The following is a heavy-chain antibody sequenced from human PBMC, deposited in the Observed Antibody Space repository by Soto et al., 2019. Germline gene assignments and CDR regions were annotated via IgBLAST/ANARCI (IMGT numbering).Heavy chain of an antibody. CDR2: IYSGGNT. CDR1: GFTVNNNY. V-gene: IGHV3-66*01. CDR3: TRDSSYYGAGRGVLDY. J-gene: IGHJ4*02. D-gene: IGHD3-10*01. Sequence: EVQLVESGGGLVQPGGSLRLSCAVSGFTVNNNYVSWVRQAPGRGPEWVSVIYSGGNTDYADSVRGRFTVSRDTSKNTVYIQMKSLRAEDTAVYYCTRDSSYYGAGRGVLDYWGQGTLVTVSS.